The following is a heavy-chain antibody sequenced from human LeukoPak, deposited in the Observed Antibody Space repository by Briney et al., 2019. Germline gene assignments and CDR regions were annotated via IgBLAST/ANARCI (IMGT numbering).Heavy chain of an antibody. V-gene: IGHV1-18*01. D-gene: IGHD3-22*01. CDR1: GYTFTSHG. J-gene: IGHJ4*02. CDR3: ARDSYDSSGNYLDY. CDR2: ISAYNGNT. Sequence: ASVKVSCKASGYTFTSHGFSWVRQAPGQGLEWMGWISAYNGNTKYAQKLQGRVTMTTDTSTSTSYMELRSLRFDDTAVYYCARDSYDSSGNYLDYWGQGTLVTVSS.